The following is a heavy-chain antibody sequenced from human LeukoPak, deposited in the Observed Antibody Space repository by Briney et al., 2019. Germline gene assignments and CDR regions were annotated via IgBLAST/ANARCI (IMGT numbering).Heavy chain of an antibody. CDR1: GGSISSSNW. Sequence: PSETLSLTCAVSGGSISSSNWWSWVRQPPGKGLEWIGEIYHSGSPNYNPSLKSRVTISVDKSKNQFSLKLSSVTAADTAVYYCARGTYYDSSAYSGVRLFDYWGQGTLVTVSS. V-gene: IGHV4-4*02. CDR2: IYHSGSP. J-gene: IGHJ4*02. CDR3: ARGTYYDSSAYSGVRLFDY. D-gene: IGHD3-22*01.